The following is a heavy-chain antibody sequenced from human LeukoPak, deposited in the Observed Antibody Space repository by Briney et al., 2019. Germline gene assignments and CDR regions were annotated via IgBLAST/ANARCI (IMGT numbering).Heavy chain of an antibody. D-gene: IGHD2-2*01. CDR1: GGTFSSYA. CDR2: IIPIFGTA. CDR3: ARENGIAYCSSTSCYHWFDP. V-gene: IGHV1-69*01. J-gene: IGHJ5*02. Sequence: SVKVSCKASGGTFSSYAISWVRQAPGQGLEWMGGIIPIFGTANYAQKFQGRVTITADESTSTAYMELSSLRSEDTAVYYCARENGIAYCSSTSCYHWFDPWGQGTLVTVSS.